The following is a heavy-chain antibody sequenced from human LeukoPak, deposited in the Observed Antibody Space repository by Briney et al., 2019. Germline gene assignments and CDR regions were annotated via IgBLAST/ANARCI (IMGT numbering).Heavy chain of an antibody. Sequence: SETLSLTCTVSGGSISSYYWSWIRQPPGKGLEWIGYIYYSGSSNYNPSLKSRVTISVDTSKNQFSLKLSSVTAADTAVYYCARAGAAAALGRFDNWGQGILVTASS. CDR1: GGSISSYY. J-gene: IGHJ4*02. V-gene: IGHV4-59*01. CDR3: ARAGAAAALGRFDN. D-gene: IGHD6-13*01. CDR2: IYYSGSS.